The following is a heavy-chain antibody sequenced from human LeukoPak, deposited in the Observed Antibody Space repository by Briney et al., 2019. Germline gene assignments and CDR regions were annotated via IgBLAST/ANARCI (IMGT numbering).Heavy chain of an antibody. CDR1: GGSISSGSYY. CDR3: ARVERGPDAFDI. Sequence: PSQTLSLTCTVSGGSISSGSYYWSWIRQPAGKGLEWIGRIYTSGSTNYNPSLKSRVTISADTSKNQFSLKLGSVTAADTAVYYCARVERGPDAFDIWGQGTMVTVSS. V-gene: IGHV4-61*02. CDR2: IYTSGST. D-gene: IGHD1-1*01. J-gene: IGHJ3*02.